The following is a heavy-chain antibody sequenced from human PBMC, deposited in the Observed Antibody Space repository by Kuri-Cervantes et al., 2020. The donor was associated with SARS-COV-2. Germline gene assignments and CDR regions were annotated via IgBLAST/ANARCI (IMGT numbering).Heavy chain of an antibody. CDR2: KSSEGRNK. V-gene: IGHV3-30*04. Sequence: GGSLRLSWPASGLTFNTCAMHWVRQAPGKGLEGVTMKSSEGRNKNYADSVKGRFTISRDKSKNTLYLQMNSLRAEDTAVYYCARAADPGRSSWEYYYYYYGMDVWGQGTTVTVSS. J-gene: IGHJ6*02. CDR1: GLTFNTCA. D-gene: IGHD6-13*01. CDR3: ARAADPGRSSWEYYYYYYGMDV.